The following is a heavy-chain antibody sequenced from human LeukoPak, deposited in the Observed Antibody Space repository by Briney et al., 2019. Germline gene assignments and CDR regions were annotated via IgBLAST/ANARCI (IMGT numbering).Heavy chain of an antibody. J-gene: IGHJ5*02. CDR2: ISAYNGNT. D-gene: IGHD4-17*01. CDR3: ARGRPPTVTPYNWFDP. CDR1: GYTFTSYG. Sequence: ASVKVSCKASGYTFTSYGISWVRQAPGQGLEWMGWISAYNGNTNYAQKLQGRVTMTTDTSTSTAYMELRSLRSDDTAVYYCARGRPPTVTPYNWFDPWGQGTLVTVSS. V-gene: IGHV1-18*01.